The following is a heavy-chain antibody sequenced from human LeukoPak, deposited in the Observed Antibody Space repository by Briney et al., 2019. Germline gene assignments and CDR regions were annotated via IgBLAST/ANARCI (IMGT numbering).Heavy chain of an antibody. Sequence: GRSLRLSCAASGFTFSSYGTHWVRQAPGKGLEWVAVISYDGSNKYYADSVKGRFTISRDNSKNTLYLQMNSLRAEDTAAYYCAKDASNHGDYWGQGTLVTVSS. CDR2: ISYDGSNK. CDR1: GFTFSSYG. V-gene: IGHV3-30*18. CDR3: AKDASNHGDY. J-gene: IGHJ4*02. D-gene: IGHD1-14*01.